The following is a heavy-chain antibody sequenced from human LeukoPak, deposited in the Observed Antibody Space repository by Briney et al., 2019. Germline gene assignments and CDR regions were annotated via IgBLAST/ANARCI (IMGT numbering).Heavy chain of an antibody. D-gene: IGHD6-6*01. CDR1: GFSFSNYW. J-gene: IGHJ5*02. CDR2: IKQDGSEA. Sequence: PGGSLRLSCVVSGFSFSNYWMDWVRQAPGKGLEWVAFIKQDGSEAAYADSVKGRFTISRDDAKNSLYLQMNSLRAEDSALYYCATSTYSSSPSWGQGTLVTVSS. V-gene: IGHV3-7*01. CDR3: ATSTYSSSPS.